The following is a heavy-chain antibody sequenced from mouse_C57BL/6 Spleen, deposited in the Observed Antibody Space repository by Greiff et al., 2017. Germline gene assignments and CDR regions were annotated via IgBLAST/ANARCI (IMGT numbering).Heavy chain of an antibody. J-gene: IGHJ4*01. D-gene: IGHD2-3*01. CDR3: ARGDGYPLYYAMDY. V-gene: IGHV5-17*01. CDR2: ISSGSSTI. CDR1: GFTFSDYG. Sequence: DVHLVESGGGLVKPGGSLKLSCAASGFTFSDYGMHWVRQAPEKGLEWVAYISSGSSTIYYADTVKGRFTISRDNAKNTLFLQMTSLRSEDTAMYYCARGDGYPLYYAMDYWGQGTSVTVSS.